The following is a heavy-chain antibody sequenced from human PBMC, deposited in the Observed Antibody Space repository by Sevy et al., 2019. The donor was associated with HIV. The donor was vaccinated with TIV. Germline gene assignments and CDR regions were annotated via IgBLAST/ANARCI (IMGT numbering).Heavy chain of an antibody. V-gene: IGHV1-18*04. Sequence: ASVKVSCKASGYTFTSFGISWVRQAPGQGPEWMAWISAYNGHTNYAQKLQGRVTMTQDISTSTVYMELRSLRSDDTAIYDCTRDLGSSPASFFDYWGQGTLVTVSS. J-gene: IGHJ4*02. CDR3: TRDLGSSPASFFDY. CDR2: ISAYNGHT. CDR1: GYTFTSFG. D-gene: IGHD6-19*01.